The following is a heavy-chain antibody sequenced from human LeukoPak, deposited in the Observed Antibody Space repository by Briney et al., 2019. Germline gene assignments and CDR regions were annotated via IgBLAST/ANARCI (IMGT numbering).Heavy chain of an antibody. CDR2: ISAYNGNT. CDR3: ARVSLSKFDAFDI. V-gene: IGHV1-18*01. Sequence: GASVKVSCKASGYTLTSYGISWVRQAPGQGLELMGWISAYNGNTNYAQKLQGRVSMTTDTSTSTAYMELRSTRSDDTAVYYCARVSLSKFDAFDIWGQGTMVTVSS. CDR1: GYTLTSYG. J-gene: IGHJ3*02.